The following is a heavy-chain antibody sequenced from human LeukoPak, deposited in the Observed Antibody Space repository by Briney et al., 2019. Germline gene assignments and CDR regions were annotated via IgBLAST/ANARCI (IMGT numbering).Heavy chain of an antibody. J-gene: IGHJ4*02. CDR1: GYTFTTYY. CDR3: ARGTVTTIDY. D-gene: IGHD4-17*01. Sequence: ASVKVSSKASGYTFTTYYMHWVRQAPGQGLEWMGRINPSGGSTGCAQKFQGRVIMTRDTSTSTVYMELSSLISEDTAVYYCARGTVTTIDYWGQGTLVTVSS. CDR2: INPSGGST. V-gene: IGHV1-46*01.